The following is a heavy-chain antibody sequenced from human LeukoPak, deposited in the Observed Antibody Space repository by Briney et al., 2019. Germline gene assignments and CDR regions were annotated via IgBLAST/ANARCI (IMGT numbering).Heavy chain of an antibody. V-gene: IGHV4-59*01. D-gene: IGHD3-10*01. CDR2: IYYSGYT. CDR1: GGSISSYY. J-gene: IGHJ6*03. CDR3: ARTTMVRGTYYMDV. Sequence: PSETLSLTCTVSGGSISSYYWSWIRQPPGKGLEWIGYIYYSGYTNYNPSLKSRVTISVDTSKNQFSLKLSSVNAADTAVYYCARTTMVRGTYYMDVWGKGTTVTISS.